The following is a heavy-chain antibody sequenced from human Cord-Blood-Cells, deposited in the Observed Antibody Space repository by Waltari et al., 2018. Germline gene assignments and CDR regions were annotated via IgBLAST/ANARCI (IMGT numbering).Heavy chain of an antibody. CDR2: IYYSGST. V-gene: IGHV4-59*01. D-gene: IGHD3-10*01. CDR3: ARRGMVRGLYMDV. Sequence: QVQLQESGPGLVKPSETLSLTCTVSGGPISSYYWSWIRQPPGKGLEWIGYIYYSGSTIYNPSLKSRVTISVDPSKNQFSLKLSSVTAADTAVYYCARRGMVRGLYMDVWGKGTTVTVSS. J-gene: IGHJ6*03. CDR1: GGPISSYY.